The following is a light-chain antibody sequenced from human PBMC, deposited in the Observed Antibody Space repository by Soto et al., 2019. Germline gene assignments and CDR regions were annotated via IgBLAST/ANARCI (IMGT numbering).Light chain of an antibody. Sequence: EIVLTQSPGTLSLSPGERATLSCRASQSVSSSYLAWYQQKPGQAPRLLIYGASSRATGIPDRFSGSGSGPDFALTISRLEPEDFAVYYCQQYGSSPTWTFGQGTQVEIK. CDR1: QSVSSSY. CDR2: GAS. V-gene: IGKV3-20*01. CDR3: QQYGSSPTWT. J-gene: IGKJ1*01.